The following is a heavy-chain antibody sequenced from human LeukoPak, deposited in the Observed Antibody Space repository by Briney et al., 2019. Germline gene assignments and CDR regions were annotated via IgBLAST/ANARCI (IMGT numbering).Heavy chain of an antibody. J-gene: IGHJ3*02. Sequence: PGGSLRLSCAASGFTFSNYWMSWVRQAPGKGLEWVANIKQDGSEKYYVDSVKGRFTISRDNAKDSLCLQMNSLRAEDTAVYYCAKGKWTFDIWGQGTMVTVSS. CDR2: IKQDGSEK. CDR1: GFTFSNYW. D-gene: IGHD2-8*01. CDR3: AKGKWTFDI. V-gene: IGHV3-7*01.